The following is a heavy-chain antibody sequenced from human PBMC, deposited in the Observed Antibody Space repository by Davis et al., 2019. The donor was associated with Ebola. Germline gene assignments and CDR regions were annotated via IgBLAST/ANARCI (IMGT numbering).Heavy chain of an antibody. V-gene: IGHV3-21*01. CDR1: GFTFSSYS. CDR2: ISSSSTYI. D-gene: IGHD3-10*01. CDR3: AILKGTYGMDV. J-gene: IGHJ6*02. Sequence: PGGSLRISCAASGFTFSSYSMNWVRQAPGKGLEWVSSISSSSTYIYYADSVKGRFTISRDNAKNSLYLQMNSLRAEDTAVYYCAILKGTYGMDVWGQGTTVTVSS.